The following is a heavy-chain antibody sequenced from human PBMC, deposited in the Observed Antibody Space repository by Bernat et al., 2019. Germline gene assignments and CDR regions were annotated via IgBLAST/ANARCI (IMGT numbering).Heavy chain of an antibody. Sequence: EVQLVESGGGLVKPGGSLRLSCAASGFTFSNAWMSWVRQAPGKGLEWVGRIKSKTDGGTTDYAAPVKGRFTISRDDSKNTLYLQMNSLKTEDTAVYYCTTDGPYDSSGYYYYYYYYGMDVWGQGTTVTVSS. CDR1: GFTFSNAW. CDR2: IKSKTDGGTT. V-gene: IGHV3-15*01. J-gene: IGHJ6*02. D-gene: IGHD3-22*01. CDR3: TTDGPYDSSGYYYYYYYYGMDV.